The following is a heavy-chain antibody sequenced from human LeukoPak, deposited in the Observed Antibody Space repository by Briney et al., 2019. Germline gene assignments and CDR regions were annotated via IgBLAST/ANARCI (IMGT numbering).Heavy chain of an antibody. Sequence: SETLSLTCTVSGGSISSYYWSWIRQPPEKGLEWIGYIYYSGSTNYNPSLKSQVTISVDTSKNQFSLKLSSVTAADTAVYYCATSLMVRRVISPLFDYWGQGTLVTVSS. CDR3: ATSLMVRRVISPLFDY. V-gene: IGHV4-59*01. CDR2: IYYSGST. D-gene: IGHD3-10*01. J-gene: IGHJ4*02. CDR1: GGSISSYY.